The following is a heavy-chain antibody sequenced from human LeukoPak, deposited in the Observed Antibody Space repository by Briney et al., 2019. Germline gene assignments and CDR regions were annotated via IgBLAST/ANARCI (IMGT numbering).Heavy chain of an antibody. CDR3: TTAPCRTGPCNPDDAFDI. CDR1: GFTFNNAW. CDR2: IKSKSDNGTT. Sequence: GGSLRLSCAASGFTFNNAWMTWVRQAPGKGLEWVGRIKSKSDNGTTDYAAPVKGRFTISREDSENTLYLQMNSLKTEDTAVYYCTTAPCRTGPCNPDDAFDIWGQGTMVTVSS. D-gene: IGHD1-1*01. J-gene: IGHJ3*02. V-gene: IGHV3-15*01.